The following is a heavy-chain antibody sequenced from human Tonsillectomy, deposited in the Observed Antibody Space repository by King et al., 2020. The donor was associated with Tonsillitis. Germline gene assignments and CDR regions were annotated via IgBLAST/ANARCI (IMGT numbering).Heavy chain of an antibody. CDR2: INSDGSST. V-gene: IGHV3-74*01. Sequence: VQLVESGGGLVQPGGSLRLSCAASGFIFSNYWMHWVRQAPGKGLVWVSRINSDGSSTNYADSVKGRFTISRDNAKNTLYLQMNSLRVEDTAVYYCARIHGYSSSWYVSWGQGTLVTVSS. D-gene: IGHD6-13*01. CDR1: GFIFSNYW. CDR3: ARIHGYSSSWYVS. J-gene: IGHJ5*02.